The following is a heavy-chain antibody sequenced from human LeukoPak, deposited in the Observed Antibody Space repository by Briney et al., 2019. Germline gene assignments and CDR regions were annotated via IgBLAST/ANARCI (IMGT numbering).Heavy chain of an antibody. CDR1: GFTFSRYA. D-gene: IGHD6-6*01. J-gene: IGHJ4*02. CDR3: VAPASSSTVFYFDC. CDR2: ISGSDGST. Sequence: GGSLRLSCAASGFTFSRYAMTWVRQAPGKGLEWVSSISGSDGSTYYADSVKGRFTISRDNSKNTLYLQMNSLTAEDTAVFYCVAPASSSTVFYFDCWGQGILVTVSS. V-gene: IGHV3-23*01.